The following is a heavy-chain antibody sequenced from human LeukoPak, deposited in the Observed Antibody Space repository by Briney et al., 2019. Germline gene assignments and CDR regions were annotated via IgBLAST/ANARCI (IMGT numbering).Heavy chain of an antibody. J-gene: IGHJ4*02. D-gene: IGHD4-23*01. V-gene: IGHV3-48*02. Sequence: GGSLRLSCTASRFTFSSYNMNWVRQAPGKGLEWVSYISSSGSTIYYADSVKGRFIISRDNAKNSLYLQMNSLRDEDTAVYYCARGRLDSVVTSNWGQGTLVTVSS. CDR1: RFTFSSYN. CDR2: ISSSGSTI. CDR3: ARGRLDSVVTSN.